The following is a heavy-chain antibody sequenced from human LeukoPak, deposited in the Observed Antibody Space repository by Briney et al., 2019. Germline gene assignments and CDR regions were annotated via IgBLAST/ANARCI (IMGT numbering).Heavy chain of an antibody. CDR2: IYTSGST. V-gene: IGHV4-4*07. J-gene: IGHJ4*02. Sequence: SEALSLTCTVSGGSTSSYYWSWIRQPAGKGLEWIGRIYTSGSTDYNPSPKSRVTISVDKSKNQFSLKLSSVTAAETAVYYCAYMKGSSWYYFDYWGQGTLVTVSS. CDR3: AYMKGSSWYYFDY. D-gene: IGHD6-13*01. CDR1: GGSTSSYY.